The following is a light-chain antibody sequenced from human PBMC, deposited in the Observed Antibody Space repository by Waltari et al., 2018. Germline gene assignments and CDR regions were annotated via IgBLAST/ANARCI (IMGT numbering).Light chain of an antibody. CDR1: SSNFGAGSD. CDR2: GNT. CDR3: QSYNSSLSASV. V-gene: IGLV1-40*01. J-gene: IGLJ3*02. Sequence: QSVLTQPPSMSGAPGQKVTIPCTGGSSNFGAGSDVPWYQQFPGSAPKLLIFGNTNRPSGVPGRFSGSRSGTSASLAIAGLQSEDEAVYYCQSYNSSLSASVFGGGTTLTVL.